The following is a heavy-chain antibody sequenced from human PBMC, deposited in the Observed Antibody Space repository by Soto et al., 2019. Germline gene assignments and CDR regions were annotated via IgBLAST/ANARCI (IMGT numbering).Heavy chain of an antibody. J-gene: IGHJ6*02. V-gene: IGHV4-59*01. D-gene: IGHD2-21*02. CDR2: MYNTGST. Sequence: SETLSLTCTVSGGSISGYYWSWIRQPPGKGLEWIGYMYNTGSTVYNPSFKSRITISVDTSKSQISLRLNSVTTADTAVFYCARDLWGYCGTDCYPLDVWGQGTTVT. CDR3: ARDLWGYCGTDCYPLDV. CDR1: GGSISGYY.